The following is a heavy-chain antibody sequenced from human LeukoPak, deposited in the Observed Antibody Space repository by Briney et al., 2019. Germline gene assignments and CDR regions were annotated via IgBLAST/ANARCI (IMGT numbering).Heavy chain of an antibody. V-gene: IGHV1-18*01. Sequence: ASVKVSCKASGYTFTSYGISWVRQAPGQGLEWMGWISAYNGNTNYAQKLQGRVTMTTDTSTSTAYMELRSLRSDDTAVHYCAREVVVIKGYYYYGMDVWGQGTTVTVSS. CDR2: ISAYNGNT. J-gene: IGHJ6*02. D-gene: IGHD3-22*01. CDR3: AREVVVIKGYYYYGMDV. CDR1: GYTFTSYG.